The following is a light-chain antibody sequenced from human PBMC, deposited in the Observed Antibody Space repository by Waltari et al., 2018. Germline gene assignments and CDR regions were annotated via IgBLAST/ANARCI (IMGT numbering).Light chain of an antibody. Sequence: DIQMTQSPSSLSASVGDRVTIPCRASQNISSNLNWYQKKPGKAPNLLIYAASTLPSGVSSRFSGSGAGTDVALTISSLQREDFATYYCQESYSTSFSFGQGTSLGIK. CDR1: QNISSN. CDR2: AAS. V-gene: IGKV1-39*01. J-gene: IGKJ2*01. CDR3: QESYSTSFS.